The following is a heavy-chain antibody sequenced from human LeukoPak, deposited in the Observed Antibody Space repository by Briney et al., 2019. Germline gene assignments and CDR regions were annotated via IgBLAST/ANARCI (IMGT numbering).Heavy chain of an antibody. D-gene: IGHD5-12*01. V-gene: IGHV5-51*01. CDR3: ARYGVDGYDRFGPYYFDY. CDR2: IYPGDSDT. CDR1: GYSFTSYW. Sequence: RGESLKISCKGSGYSFTSYWIGWVRQMPGKGLEWMGIIYPGDSDTRYSPSFQGQVTISADKSISTAYLQWSSLKASDTAMYYCARYGVDGYDRFGPYYFDYWGQGTLVTVSS. J-gene: IGHJ4*02.